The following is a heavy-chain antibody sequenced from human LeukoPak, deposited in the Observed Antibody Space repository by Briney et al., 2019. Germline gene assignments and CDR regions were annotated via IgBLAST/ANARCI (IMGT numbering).Heavy chain of an antibody. J-gene: IGHJ4*02. Sequence: GESLKISCKGSGYSFTNYWIGWVRQMPGKGLEWMGVTYPGGSDTRYNPSFEGQVIISLDKSTSTAYLQWSSLKASDTAMYYCARYSAARPGDYWGQGTLVTVSS. CDR1: GYSFTNYW. CDR3: ARYSAARPGDY. D-gene: IGHD6-6*01. V-gene: IGHV5-51*01. CDR2: TYPGGSDT.